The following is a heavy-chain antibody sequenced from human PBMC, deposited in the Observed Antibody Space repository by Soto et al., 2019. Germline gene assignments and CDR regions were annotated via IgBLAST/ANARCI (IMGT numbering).Heavy chain of an antibody. CDR1: GFTFRNYG. J-gene: IGHJ2*01. V-gene: IGHV3-33*01. Sequence: QVQLVESGGGVVQPGRSLRLSCAASGFTFRNYGMHWVRQAPGKGLEWVAVIWYDGSNKYYADSVKGRFTISRDNSKNTLQLQMNSLRAEDTAVYYCTRDVSSRYFDLWGRGSLVTVSS. CDR2: IWYDGSNK. CDR3: TRDVSSRYFDL.